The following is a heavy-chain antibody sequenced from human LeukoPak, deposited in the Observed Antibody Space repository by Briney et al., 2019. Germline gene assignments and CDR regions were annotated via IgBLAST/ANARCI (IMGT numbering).Heavy chain of an antibody. D-gene: IGHD3-22*01. J-gene: IGHJ5*02. CDR2: IYYSGST. V-gene: IGHV4-39*01. Sequence: SETLSLTCTVSGGSISSSSYYWVWIRPPPGKGLVWIGSIYYSGSTYYNPSLKSRVTISVDTSKNQFSLKLSSVTAADTAVYYCARLAPYYYDSSGYPWGQGTLVTVSS. CDR1: GGSISSSSYY. CDR3: ARLAPYYYDSSGYP.